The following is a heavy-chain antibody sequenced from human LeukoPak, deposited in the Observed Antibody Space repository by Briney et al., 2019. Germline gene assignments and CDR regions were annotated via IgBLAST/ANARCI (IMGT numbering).Heavy chain of an antibody. D-gene: IGHD4-17*01. CDR3: ARAPYGDLRRFDY. J-gene: IGHJ4*02. CDR2: FYHGGST. Sequence: SETLSLTCTVSGYSISTGYYWDWIRQPPGKGLEWIGTFYHGGSTYYNPSLKSRVTISVDTSKNQFSLNLTSVTAADTAVYYCARAPYGDLRRFDYWGQGTLVTVSS. CDR1: GYSISTGYY. V-gene: IGHV4-38-2*02.